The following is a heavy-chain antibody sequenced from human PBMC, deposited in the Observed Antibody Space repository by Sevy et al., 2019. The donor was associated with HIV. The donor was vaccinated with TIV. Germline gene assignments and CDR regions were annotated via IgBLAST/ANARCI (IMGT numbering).Heavy chain of an antibody. D-gene: IGHD2-21*02. CDR1: GGSISSGGYY. V-gene: IGHV4-31*03. J-gene: IGHJ3*02. CDR2: IYYSGST. Sequence: SETLSLTCTVSGGSISSGGYYWSWTRQHPGKGLEWIGYIYYSGSTYYNPSLKSRVTISVDTSKNQFSLKLSSVTAADTAVYYCARVSYGGNSGWYAFDIWGQGTLVTVSS. CDR3: ARVSYGGNSGWYAFDI.